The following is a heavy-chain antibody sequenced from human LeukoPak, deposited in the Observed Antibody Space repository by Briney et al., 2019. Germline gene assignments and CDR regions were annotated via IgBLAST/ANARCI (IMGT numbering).Heavy chain of an antibody. Sequence: PSESLSLTCAVSGYSISSGYYWYLIRQPPGEVLEWIGSIYHSGNTYYNTSLKGRVTISGDTSKNQFSLKLNSLTAADTAVYYCASFPRNNYDFSQDYWGPGPLTTVSS. D-gene: IGHD4-11*01. V-gene: IGHV4-38-2*01. CDR2: IYHSGNT. CDR3: ASFPRNNYDFSQDY. J-gene: IGHJ4*02. CDR1: GYSISSGYY.